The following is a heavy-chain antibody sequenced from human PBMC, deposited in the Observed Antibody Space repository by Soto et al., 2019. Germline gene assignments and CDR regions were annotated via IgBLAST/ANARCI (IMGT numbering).Heavy chain of an antibody. CDR1: GGSISSSSYY. CDR3: ARPTVEYSSSRGYYYYGMDV. Sequence: PSETLSLTCTVSGGSISSSSYYWGWIRQPPGKGLEWIRSIYYSGSTYYNPSLKSRVTISVDTSKNQFSLKLSSVTAADTAVYYCARPTVEYSSSRGYYYYGMDVWGQGTTVTVS. CDR2: IYYSGST. V-gene: IGHV4-39*01. D-gene: IGHD6-6*01. J-gene: IGHJ6*02.